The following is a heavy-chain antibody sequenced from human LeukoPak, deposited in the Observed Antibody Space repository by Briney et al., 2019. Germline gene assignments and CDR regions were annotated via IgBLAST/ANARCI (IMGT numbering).Heavy chain of an antibody. V-gene: IGHV3-21*01. D-gene: IGHD3-10*01. CDR1: GFTFSSYS. Sequence: GGSLRLSCAASGFTFSSYSMNWVRQAPGKGLEWVSSISSSSSYIYYADSVKGRFAISRDNAKNSLYLQMNSLRAEDTAVYYCARVVWFGETIDHWGQGTLVTVSS. J-gene: IGHJ4*02. CDR2: ISSSSSYI. CDR3: ARVVWFGETIDH.